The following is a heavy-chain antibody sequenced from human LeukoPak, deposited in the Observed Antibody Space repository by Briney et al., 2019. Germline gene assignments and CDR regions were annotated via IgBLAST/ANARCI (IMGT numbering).Heavy chain of an antibody. Sequence: SETLSLTCTVSGASISSSTYYWGWIRQPPGEGLEWIGEVHLSGRTHYNPSLESRVTMSVDMSENHISLRLTSVTAADTAVYYCAREGGPYRPLDYSGQGTLVTVSS. J-gene: IGHJ4*02. CDR3: AREGGPYRPLDY. CDR2: VHLSGRT. V-gene: IGHV4-39*07. CDR1: GASISSSTYY.